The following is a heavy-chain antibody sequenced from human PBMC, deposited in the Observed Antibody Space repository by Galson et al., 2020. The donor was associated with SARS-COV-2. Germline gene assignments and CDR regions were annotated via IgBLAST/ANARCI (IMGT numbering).Heavy chain of an antibody. J-gene: IGHJ4*02. Sequence: TGGSLRLSCAASGFTFSSYAMHWVRQAPGKGLEWVEVISYDGSNKYYADSVKGRFTISRDNSKNTLYLQMNSLRAEDTAVYYCASERATTYYYDSSGYSPNDYWGQGTL. CDR3: ASERATTYYYDSSGYSPNDY. D-gene: IGHD3-22*01. V-gene: IGHV3-30*04. CDR2: ISYDGSNK. CDR1: GFTFSSYA.